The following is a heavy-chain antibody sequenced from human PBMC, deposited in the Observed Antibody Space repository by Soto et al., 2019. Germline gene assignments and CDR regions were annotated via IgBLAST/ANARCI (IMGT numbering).Heavy chain of an antibody. Sequence: QVRLEQSGPEVKKTGASVKVSCKASGYTFTSYGISWVRQAPGQGLEWMGWINIYSGDANYAQRFQDRVTRTRTTPTNTVYMEMRSLRSDDTAVYYCARALYYYDNSGLAYWGQGTLVTVSS. D-gene: IGHD3-22*01. J-gene: IGHJ4*02. V-gene: IGHV1-18*01. CDR1: GYTFTSYG. CDR3: ARALYYYDNSGLAY. CDR2: INIYSGDA.